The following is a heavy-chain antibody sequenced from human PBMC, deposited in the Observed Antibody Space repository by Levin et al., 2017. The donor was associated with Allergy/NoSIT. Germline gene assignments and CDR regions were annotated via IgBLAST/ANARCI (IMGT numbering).Heavy chain of an antibody. J-gene: IGHJ4*02. CDR1: GGSVSSGSYY. CDR2: IYYSGST. CDR3: ARERGEYSSSWYRGHYFDY. Sequence: SETLSLTCTVSGGSVSSGSYYWSWIRQPPGKGLEWIGYIYYSGSTNYNPSLKSRVTISVDTSKNQFSLKLSSVTAADTAVYYCARERGEYSSSWYRGHYFDYWGQGTLVTVSS. V-gene: IGHV4-61*01. D-gene: IGHD6-13*01.